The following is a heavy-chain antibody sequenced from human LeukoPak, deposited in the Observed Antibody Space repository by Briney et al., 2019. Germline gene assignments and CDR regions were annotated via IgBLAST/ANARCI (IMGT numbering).Heavy chain of an antibody. D-gene: IGHD1-26*01. CDR2: ISSGATTT. J-gene: IGHJ4*02. CDR1: GFTLTSDS. CDR3: AKGTVGAKY. V-gene: IGHV3-48*04. Sequence: GGSLRLSCAASGFTLTSDSMNWVRQAPGKGLEWISYISSGATTTYADSVKGRFTISRDNAKNSLYLQMNSLRVDDTAVYYCAKGTVGAKYWGQGTLVTVSS.